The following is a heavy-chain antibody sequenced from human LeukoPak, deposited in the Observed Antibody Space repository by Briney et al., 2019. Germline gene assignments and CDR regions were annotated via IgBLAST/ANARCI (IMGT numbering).Heavy chain of an antibody. Sequence: GGSLRLSCAASGFTFSSYAMHWVRQAPGKGLEWVAVIWYDGSNKYYADSVKGRFTISRDNSKDTLYLQMNSLRAEDTAVYYCARDRSVAGLDYWGQGTLVTVSS. CDR3: ARDRSVAGLDY. J-gene: IGHJ4*02. CDR2: IWYDGSNK. D-gene: IGHD6-19*01. CDR1: GFTFSSYA. V-gene: IGHV3-33*08.